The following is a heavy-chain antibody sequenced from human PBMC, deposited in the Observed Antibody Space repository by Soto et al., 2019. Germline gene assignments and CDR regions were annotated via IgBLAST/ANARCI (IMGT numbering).Heavy chain of an antibody. V-gene: IGHV2-5*02. CDR2: IYWDDDK. J-gene: IGHJ4*02. D-gene: IGHD6-13*01. Sequence: QITLKESGPTLVKPTQTLTLTCTFSGFSFTTDGMGVGWIRQPPGKALEWLALIYWDDDKRYSPSLKSRLTITKDASRNQVVPTLTNMDPADTATYYCAPLYWAASGTRYYFDYWGQGTLVTVSS. CDR1: GFSFTTDGMG. CDR3: APLYWAASGTRYYFDY.